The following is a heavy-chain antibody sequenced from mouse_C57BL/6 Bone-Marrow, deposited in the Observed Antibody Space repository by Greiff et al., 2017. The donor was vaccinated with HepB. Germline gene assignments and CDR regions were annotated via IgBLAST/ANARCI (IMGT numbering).Heavy chain of an antibody. CDR1: GFTFSDYY. Sequence: EVKLMESEGGLVQPGSSMKLSCTASGFTFSDYYMAWVRQVPEKGLEWVANINYDGSSTYYLDSLKSRFIISRDNAKNILYLQMSSLKSEDTATYYCARSLYDAPWFAYWGQGTLVTVSA. D-gene: IGHD2-3*01. CDR3: ARSLYDAPWFAY. J-gene: IGHJ3*01. CDR2: INYDGSST. V-gene: IGHV5-16*01.